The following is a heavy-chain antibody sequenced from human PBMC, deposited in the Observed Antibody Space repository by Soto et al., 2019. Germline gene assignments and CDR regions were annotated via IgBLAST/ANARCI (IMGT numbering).Heavy chain of an antibody. D-gene: IGHD3-9*01. Sequence: KPSETLSLTCTVSDDFISSYYWNWIRQPAGKGLEWIGRVSTNGATNYSPSLESRVTMSVDTSKNQFSLKLTSVTAADTAVYFCARADYEILTGSYAMDVWGQGTTVTVSS. CDR3: ARADYEILTGSYAMDV. CDR2: VSTNGAT. V-gene: IGHV4-4*07. CDR1: DDFISSYY. J-gene: IGHJ6*02.